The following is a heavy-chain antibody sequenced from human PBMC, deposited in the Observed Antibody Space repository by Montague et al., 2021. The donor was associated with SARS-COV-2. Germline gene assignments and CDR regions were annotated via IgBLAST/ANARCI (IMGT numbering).Heavy chain of an antibody. CDR2: VYYSGTT. Sequence: SETRSLTCSVSGVSVNSGSYYWSWIRRPPGKGLEWIGYVYYSGTTKYNPSLQSRVSISLDTSNNQFSLSLRSVTSADSAVYFCAREARGYSYGVFPGFDYWGLGVLVTVSS. D-gene: IGHD5-18*01. CDR3: AREARGYSYGVFPGFDY. CDR1: GVSVNSGSYY. V-gene: IGHV4-61*01. J-gene: IGHJ4*02.